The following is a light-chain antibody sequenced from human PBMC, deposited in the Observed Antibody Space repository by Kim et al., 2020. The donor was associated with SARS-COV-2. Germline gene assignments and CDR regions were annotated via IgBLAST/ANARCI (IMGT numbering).Light chain of an antibody. Sequence: SVTISCTGTSSDIGEYNYVSWYQQHPGEAPKLMIFEVSKRPSGVPGRFSGSKSGNTASLTVSGLQAEDEADYYCSSYAGTNNRVVFGGGTQLTVL. J-gene: IGLJ2*01. CDR2: EVS. CDR3: SSYAGTNNRVV. CDR1: SSDIGEYNY. V-gene: IGLV2-8*01.